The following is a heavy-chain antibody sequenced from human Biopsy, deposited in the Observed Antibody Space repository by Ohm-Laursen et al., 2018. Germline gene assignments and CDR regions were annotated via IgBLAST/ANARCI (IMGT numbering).Heavy chain of an antibody. CDR2: INAKTGDT. CDR1: GFSFTGYY. V-gene: IGHV1-2*02. J-gene: IGHJ5*02. D-gene: IGHD3-22*01. Sequence: SSVKVSCKASGFSFTGYYIHWVRQAPGQGLEWMGWINAKTGDTNYAQKFQGRVTMTRDTSISTAYVDLSSLRSDDTAVYYCTRGGYYYDSLAYYYWFDPWGQGTLVTVSS. CDR3: TRGGYYYDSLAYYYWFDP.